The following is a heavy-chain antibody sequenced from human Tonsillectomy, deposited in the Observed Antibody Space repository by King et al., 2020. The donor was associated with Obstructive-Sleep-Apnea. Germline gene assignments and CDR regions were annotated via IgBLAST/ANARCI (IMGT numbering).Heavy chain of an antibody. J-gene: IGHJ6*02. D-gene: IGHD2-15*01. CDR2: ISAYNGNT. CDR1: GYTFSTYG. Sequence: LVQSGAEVKKPGASVKVSCRASGYTFSTYGISWVRQAPGQGLEWMGWISAYNGNTNYEEKLQGRVTMTTDTSTNTVYMELRSLRFDDTAVYYCARDPGYSSGMDVWGQGTTVIVSS. CDR3: ARDPGYSSGMDV. V-gene: IGHV1-18*01.